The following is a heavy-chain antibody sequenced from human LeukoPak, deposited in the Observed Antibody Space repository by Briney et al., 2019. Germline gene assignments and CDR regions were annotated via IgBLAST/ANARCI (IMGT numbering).Heavy chain of an antibody. Sequence: GASVKVSCKASGYTFTGYYIHWVRQAPGQGLEWMGWINPNSGGTNYAQKFQGRVTMTRDTSISTAYMELSRLRSEDTAVYYCARDWRRGSTSCPGYWGQGTLVTVSS. CDR2: INPNSGGT. CDR3: ARDWRRGSTSCPGY. V-gene: IGHV1-2*02. J-gene: IGHJ4*02. CDR1: GYTFTGYY. D-gene: IGHD2-2*01.